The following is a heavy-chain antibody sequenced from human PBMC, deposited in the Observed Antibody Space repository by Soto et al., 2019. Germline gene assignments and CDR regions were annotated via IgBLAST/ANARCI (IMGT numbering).Heavy chain of an antibody. CDR1: GYTFTCFS. CDR3: ARYICSSTSCPIDY. D-gene: IGHD2-2*01. Sequence: ASVKFSCKASGYTFTCFSLHWLQQAPGQGLERMRWITLDNGNTNYAKRFQGRVTITRDMSLRTAYIELSSLRSEDSAVYYCARYICSSTSCPIDYWGQGTLVTVPQ. V-gene: IGHV1-45*02. J-gene: IGHJ4*02. CDR2: ITLDNGNT.